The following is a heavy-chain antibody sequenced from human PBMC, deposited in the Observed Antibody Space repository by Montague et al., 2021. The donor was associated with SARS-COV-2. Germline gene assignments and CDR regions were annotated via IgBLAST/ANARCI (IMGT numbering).Heavy chain of an antibody. CDR2: INNSGST. V-gene: IGHV4-34*01. D-gene: IGHD3-22*01. CDR1: GGSFSGYY. CDR3: ARGPRITMIVVVITDIWFDP. J-gene: IGHJ5*02. Sequence: SETLSLTCAVYGGSFSGYYWCWIRQPPGKGLEWIGEINNSGSTNXNPSLKSRVTISVDTSKNQFSLKLSSVTAADTAVYYCARGPRITMIVVVITDIWFDPWGQGTLVTVSS.